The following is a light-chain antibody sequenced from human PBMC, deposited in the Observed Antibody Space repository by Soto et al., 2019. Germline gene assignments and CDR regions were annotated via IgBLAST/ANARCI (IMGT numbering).Light chain of an antibody. CDR2: GAS. J-gene: IGKJ1*01. CDR1: QSVNSN. CDR3: QEYNTWPWT. Sequence: GGRATLSCRASQSVNSNLAWYQQKLGQAPRVLIFGASTRATGIPARFSGSGSGTEFSLTINSLQFEDLAVYYCQEYNTWPWTFGQGIKVYIK. V-gene: IGKV3-15*01.